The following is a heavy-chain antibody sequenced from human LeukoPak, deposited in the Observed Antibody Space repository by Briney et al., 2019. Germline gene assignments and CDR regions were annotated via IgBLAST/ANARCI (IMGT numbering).Heavy chain of an antibody. V-gene: IGHV3-48*01. CDR2: ISSSSSTI. CDR1: GFTFSNYS. J-gene: IGHJ4*02. D-gene: IGHD1-26*01. Sequence: PGGSLRLSCAAAGFTFSNYSMNWVRQAPGKGLEWVSYISSSSSTIYYADSVKGRFTISRDNAKNSLYLQMNSLRAEDTAVYYCARDLSGSYTPYYFDYWGQGALVTVSS. CDR3: ARDLSGSYTPYYFDY.